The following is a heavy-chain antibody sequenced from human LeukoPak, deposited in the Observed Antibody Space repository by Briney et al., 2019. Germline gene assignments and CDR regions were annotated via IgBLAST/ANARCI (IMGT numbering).Heavy chain of an antibody. Sequence: SETLSLTCTVSGGSISSSSYYWGWIRQPPGKGLEWIGSIYYSGSTYYNPSLKSRVTISVDTSKNQFSLKLSSVTAADTAVYYCARDSDSSSSGLDYWGQGTLVTVSS. CDR1: GGSISSSSYY. CDR3: ARDSDSSSSGLDY. J-gene: IGHJ4*02. V-gene: IGHV4-39*07. CDR2: IYYSGST. D-gene: IGHD6-6*01.